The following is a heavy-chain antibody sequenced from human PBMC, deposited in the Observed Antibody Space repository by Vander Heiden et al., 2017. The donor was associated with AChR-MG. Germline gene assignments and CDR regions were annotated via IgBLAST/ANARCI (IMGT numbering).Heavy chain of an antibody. CDR2: INHSGST. V-gene: IGHV4-34*01. CDR3: ARCPVPAARRGLRNWFDP. Sequence: QVQLQQWGAGLLKPSETLSLTCAVYGGSFSGYYWSWIRQPPGKGLEWIGEINHSGSTNYNPSLKRRVTISVDTSKNQFSLKLSSVTAAETAVYYCARCPVPAARRGLRNWFDPWGQGTLVTVSS. D-gene: IGHD2-2*01. J-gene: IGHJ5*02. CDR1: GGSFSGYY.